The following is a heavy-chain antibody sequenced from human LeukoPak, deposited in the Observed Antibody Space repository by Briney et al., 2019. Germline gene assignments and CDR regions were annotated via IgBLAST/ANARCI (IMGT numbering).Heavy chain of an antibody. CDR2: IYYSGST. V-gene: IGHV4-31*03. Sequence: SQTLSLTCTVSGGSISSGGYYWSWIRQHPGKGLEWIGYIYYSGSTYYNPSLKSRVTISVDTSKNQFSLKLSSVTAADTAVYYCARGRYSSSWYGEDAFDIWGQGTMVTVSS. J-gene: IGHJ3*02. D-gene: IGHD6-13*01. CDR1: GGSISSGGYY. CDR3: ARGRYSSSWYGEDAFDI.